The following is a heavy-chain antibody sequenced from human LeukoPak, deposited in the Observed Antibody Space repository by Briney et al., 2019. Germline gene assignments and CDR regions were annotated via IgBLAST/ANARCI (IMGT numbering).Heavy chain of an antibody. J-gene: IGHJ5*02. CDR3: SRRLTQYDCFDP. D-gene: IGHD2-2*01. Sequence: SQTLSLTSAISGYTVSSHSVTWNWIRQSPSRGLEWLGRTYYRSTWYNDYTVSVRGRITVNPDTSKNQFSLHLNSVTPEDTAVYYCSRRLTQYDCFDPWGQGILVTVSS. V-gene: IGHV6-1*01. CDR2: TYYRSTWYN. CDR1: GYTVSSHSVT.